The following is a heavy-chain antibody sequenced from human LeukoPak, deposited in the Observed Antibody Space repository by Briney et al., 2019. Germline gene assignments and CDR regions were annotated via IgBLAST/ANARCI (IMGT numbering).Heavy chain of an antibody. D-gene: IGHD3-22*01. CDR3: ARQPYYYDSSGYYRVGWFDP. CDR2: IYHSGLP. Sequence: PSETLSLTCAVSGYSISSGYYWGWIRPPPGKGLEWIGNIYHSGLPYYHPSLKRRVTISVDTSKHHFSLKLSSVTAADTAVYYCARQPYYYDSSGYYRVGWFDPWGQGTLVTVSS. V-gene: IGHV4-38-2*01. CDR1: GYSISSGYY. J-gene: IGHJ5*02.